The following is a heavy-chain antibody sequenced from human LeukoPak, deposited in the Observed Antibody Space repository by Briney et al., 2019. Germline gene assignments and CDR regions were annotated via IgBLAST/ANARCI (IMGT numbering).Heavy chain of an antibody. V-gene: IGHV4-59*01. CDR3: ATRYCSSTSCYFGY. D-gene: IGHD2-2*01. CDR2: IYYSGST. Sequence: SETLSLTCTVSGGSISSYYWSWIRQPPGKGLEWIGYIYYSGSTNYNPSLKSRVTISVDTSKNQFSLKLSSVTAADTAVYYCATRYCSSTSCYFGYWGQGTLVTVSS. CDR1: GGSISSYY. J-gene: IGHJ4*02.